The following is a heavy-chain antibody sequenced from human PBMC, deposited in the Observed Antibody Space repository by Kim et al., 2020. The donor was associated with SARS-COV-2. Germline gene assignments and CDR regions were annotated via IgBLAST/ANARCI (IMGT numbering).Heavy chain of an antibody. D-gene: IGHD3-10*01. CDR3: VKDRGDSAH. V-gene: IGHV3-23*01. Sequence: GGSLRLSCAVSGLTFNNYAMSWVRQAPGKGLEWVSTISGSGTDTYYADSVKGRFTISRDNSKTTLYLQVSSLRADDTAVYYCVKDRGDSAHWGQGALVTV. CDR1: GLTFNNYA. CDR2: ISGSGTDT. J-gene: IGHJ4*02.